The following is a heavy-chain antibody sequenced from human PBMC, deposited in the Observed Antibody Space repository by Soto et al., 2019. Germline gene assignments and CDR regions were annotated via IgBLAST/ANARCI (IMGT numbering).Heavy chain of an antibody. CDR3: ARDRPYYDILTGHNDWYFDL. CDR2: IYYSGST. V-gene: IGHV4-31*03. D-gene: IGHD3-9*01. J-gene: IGHJ2*01. CDR1: GGSISSGGYY. Sequence: QVQLQESGPGLVKPSQTLSLTCTVSGGSISSGGYYWSWIRQHPGKGPEWIGYIYYSGSTYYNPSLKSRVTISVDTSKNQLSLKLSSVTAADTAVYYCARDRPYYDILTGHNDWYFDLWSRGTLVTVSS.